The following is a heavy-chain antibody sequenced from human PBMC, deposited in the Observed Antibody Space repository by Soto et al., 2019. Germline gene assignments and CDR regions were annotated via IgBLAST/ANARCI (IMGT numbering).Heavy chain of an antibody. CDR3: VILYGRKGHFDL. CDR1: GFTFSSYA. D-gene: IGHD2-2*02. J-gene: IGHJ2*01. CDR2: ISYDGSNK. Sequence: QVQLVESGGGVVQPGRSLRLSCAASGFTFSSYAMHWVRQAPGKGLEWVAVISYDGSNKYYADSVKGRFTISRDNSKNTLYLQMNSLRAEDTAVYYCVILYGRKGHFDLWGRGTLVTVSS. V-gene: IGHV3-30-3*01.